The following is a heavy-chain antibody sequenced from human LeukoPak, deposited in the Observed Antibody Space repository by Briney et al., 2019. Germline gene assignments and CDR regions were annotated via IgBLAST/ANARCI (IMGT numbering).Heavy chain of an antibody. CDR1: GFTFSSYA. V-gene: IGHV3-23*01. CDR3: AKDRKQLVPYYFDY. Sequence: GGSLRLSCAASGFTFSSYAMSWVRQAPGKGLEWVSRISGNGGSTYYADSVKGRFTISRDNSKNTLYLQMNSLRAEDTAVYYCAKDRKQLVPYYFDYWGQGTLVTVSS. CDR2: ISGNGGST. J-gene: IGHJ4*02. D-gene: IGHD6-6*01.